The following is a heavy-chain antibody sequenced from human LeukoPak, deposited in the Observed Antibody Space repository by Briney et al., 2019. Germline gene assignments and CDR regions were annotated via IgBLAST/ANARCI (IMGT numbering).Heavy chain of an antibody. V-gene: IGHV3-30*04. D-gene: IGHD6-13*01. CDR1: GFTFSSYA. J-gene: IGHJ4*02. CDR2: ISYEGSNK. CDR3: ARGGSSWYYYFDY. Sequence: PGGSLRLSCAASGFTFSSYAMHWVRQAPGKGLEWVAVISYEGSNKYYADSVKGRFTISRDNSKNTLYLQMNSLRAEDTAVYYCARGGSSWYYYFDYWGQGTLVTVSS.